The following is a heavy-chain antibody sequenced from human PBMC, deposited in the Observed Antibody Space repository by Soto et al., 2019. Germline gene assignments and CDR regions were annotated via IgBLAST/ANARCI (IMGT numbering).Heavy chain of an antibody. Sequence: QVTLKESGPVLVKPTETLTLTCTVSGFSLSNGRMAVSWIRQPPGKALEWLAHIFSNDDKSYSTSLKTSLTISKDTSRSXVVLTXTNXXXVXXXXYXXXXXXXXXXXXXFXXWGQGTLVTVSS. V-gene: IGHV2-26*01. D-gene: IGHD2-21*01. CDR1: GFSLSNGRMA. J-gene: IGHJ4*02. CDR3: XXXXXXXXXXXFXX. CDR2: IFSNDDK.